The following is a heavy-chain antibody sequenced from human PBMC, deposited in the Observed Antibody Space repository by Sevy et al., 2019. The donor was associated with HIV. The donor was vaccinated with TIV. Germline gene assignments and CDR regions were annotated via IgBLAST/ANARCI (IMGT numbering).Heavy chain of an antibody. J-gene: IGHJ4*02. CDR3: ARDSAVVPRALVY. CDR2: IYYSGSS. D-gene: IGHD2-15*01. V-gene: IGHV4-59*01. Sequence: SETLSLTCNVSGDSISSYFWSWFRQPPGKGLEWIGYIYYSGSSENNPSLRSRVTISIDTSKKYLSMKLTSVTAADTAVYYCARDSAVVPRALVYWGQGTLVTVSS. CDR1: GDSISSYF.